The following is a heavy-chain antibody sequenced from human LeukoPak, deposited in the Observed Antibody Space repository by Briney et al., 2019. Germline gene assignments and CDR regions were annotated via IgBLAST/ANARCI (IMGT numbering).Heavy chain of an antibody. CDR3: AKGSASGWYGWFAP. Sequence: GGSLSLSCAASGFTFGSYAMTWVHQAPEKGLEWVSSIDASGGSTSYADSVKGRFTISRDNSKNTFYLQLNTLRADDTAVYYCAKGSASGWYGWFAPWGQGTLVTVSS. V-gene: IGHV3-23*01. CDR1: GFTFGSYA. CDR2: IDASGGST. J-gene: IGHJ5*02. D-gene: IGHD6-19*01.